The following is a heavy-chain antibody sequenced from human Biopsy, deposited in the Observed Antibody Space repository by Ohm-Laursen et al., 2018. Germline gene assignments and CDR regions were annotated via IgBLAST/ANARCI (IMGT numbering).Heavy chain of an antibody. J-gene: IGHJ6*02. Sequence: SLRLSCAASGFTFTNYGMHWVRQAPGKGLEWVAVIWFDGSDQFYADSVKGRFTISRDNSKDTLYLQMHSLRAEDTAVYYCARSRGSSGIATIYYYGMDVWGQGTTVTVSS. CDR1: GFTFTNYG. CDR2: IWFDGSDQ. CDR3: ARSRGSSGIATIYYYGMDV. D-gene: IGHD3-10*01. V-gene: IGHV3-33*01.